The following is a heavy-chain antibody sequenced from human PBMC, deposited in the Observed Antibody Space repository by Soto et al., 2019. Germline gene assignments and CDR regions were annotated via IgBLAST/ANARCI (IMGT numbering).Heavy chain of an antibody. CDR3: ARGLKWKRVAAAGGRYYYYYYMDV. D-gene: IGHD6-13*01. CDR1: GYTFTSYD. J-gene: IGHJ6*03. CDR2: MNPNSGNT. V-gene: IGHV1-8*01. Sequence: ASVKVSCKASGYTFTSYDINWVRQATGQGLEWMGWMNPNSGNTGYAQKFQGRVTMTRNTSISTAYMELSSLRSEDTAMYYCARGLKWKRVAAAGGRYYYYYYMDVWGKGTTVTVSS.